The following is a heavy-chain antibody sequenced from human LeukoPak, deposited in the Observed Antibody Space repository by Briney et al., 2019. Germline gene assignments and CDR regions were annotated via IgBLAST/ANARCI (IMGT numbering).Heavy chain of an antibody. CDR2: IYYGGNT. CDR1: GFTVSSNH. Sequence: GGSLRLSCAASGFTVSSNHMNWVRQAPGKGLEWVSIIYYGGNTYYANSVKGRFTISRDNSKNTLYLLMNSLRAEDTAVYYCAKRLPYYFDYWGQGTLVTVSS. J-gene: IGHJ4*02. CDR3: AKRLPYYFDY. V-gene: IGHV3-53*01. D-gene: IGHD1-1*01.